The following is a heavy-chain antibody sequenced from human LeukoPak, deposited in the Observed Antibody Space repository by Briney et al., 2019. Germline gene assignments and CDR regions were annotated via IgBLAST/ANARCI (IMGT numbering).Heavy chain of an antibody. CDR2: INPSGGST. J-gene: IGHJ4*02. D-gene: IGHD3-3*01. Sequence: ASVKVSCKASGYTFTSYYMHWVRQAPGQGLEWMGIINPSGGSTSYAQKFQGRVTMTRDTSISTAYMELSRLRSDDTAVYYCAREDYDYLYYFDYWGQGTLVTVSS. CDR1: GYTFTSYY. CDR3: AREDYDYLYYFDY. V-gene: IGHV1-46*01.